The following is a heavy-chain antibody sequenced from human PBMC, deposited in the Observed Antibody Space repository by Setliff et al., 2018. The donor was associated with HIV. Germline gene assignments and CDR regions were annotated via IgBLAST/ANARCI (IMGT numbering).Heavy chain of an antibody. CDR3: ARGSAVGYGSGSLHDY. CDR2: INPNSGGT. J-gene: IGHJ4*02. Sequence: GASVKVSCKASGYTFTGYYMHWVRQAPGQGLEWMGWINPNSGGTNYAQKFQGKVTMTRDTSISTAYMELSRLGSDDTAVYYCARGSAVGYGSGSLHDYWGQGTLVTVSS. D-gene: IGHD3-10*01. V-gene: IGHV1-2*02. CDR1: GYTFTGYY.